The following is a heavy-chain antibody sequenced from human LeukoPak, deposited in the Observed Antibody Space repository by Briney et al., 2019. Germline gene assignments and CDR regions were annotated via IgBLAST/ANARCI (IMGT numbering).Heavy chain of an antibody. CDR2: ISSSSSYI. D-gene: IGHD2-2*01. Sequence: GGSLRLSCAASGFTFSSYSMNWVRQAPGKGLGWVSSISSSSSYIYYADSVKGRFTISRDNAKNSLYLQMNSLRAEDTAVYYCGREGLFSTNPDYWGQGTLVTVSS. J-gene: IGHJ4*02. CDR3: GREGLFSTNPDY. V-gene: IGHV3-21*01. CDR1: GFTFSSYS.